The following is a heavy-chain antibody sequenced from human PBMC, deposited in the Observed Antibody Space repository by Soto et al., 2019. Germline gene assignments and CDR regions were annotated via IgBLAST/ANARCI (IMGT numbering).Heavy chain of an antibody. Sequence: SETLSLTCTVSGGSISSYYWSWIRQPPGKGLEWIGYIYYSGSTNYNPSLKSRVTISVDTSKNQFSLKLSSVTAADTAVYYCARTYGSGSFDFDYWGQGTLVTVSS. V-gene: IGHV4-59*01. CDR1: GGSISSYY. CDR3: ARTYGSGSFDFDY. D-gene: IGHD3-10*01. J-gene: IGHJ4*02. CDR2: IYYSGST.